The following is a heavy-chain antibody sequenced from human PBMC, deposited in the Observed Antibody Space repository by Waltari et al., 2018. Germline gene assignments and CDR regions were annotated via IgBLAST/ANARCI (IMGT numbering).Heavy chain of an antibody. V-gene: IGHV3-23*04. CDR2: ISGSGGST. Sequence: EVQLVESGGGLVQPGGSLRLSCAASGFTFSSYAMSWVRQAPGKGLEWVSAISGSGGSTYYADSVKGRFTISRDNSKNTLYLQMNSLRAEDTAVYYCAKVHSTIFGVVRAYYFDYWGQGTLVTVSS. CDR3: AKVHSTIFGVVRAYYFDY. J-gene: IGHJ4*02. CDR1: GFTFSSYA. D-gene: IGHD3-3*01.